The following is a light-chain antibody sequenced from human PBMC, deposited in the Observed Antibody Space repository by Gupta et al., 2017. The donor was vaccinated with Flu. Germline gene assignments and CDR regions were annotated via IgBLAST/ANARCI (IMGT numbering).Light chain of an antibody. Sequence: TTRAPAPVASRSRHSLPRQSGSNTLAWYLQKPGQSPQLLIYVGSNRAPGVPARFSGSGSGTDFTLKISSLESEDFAVYYCMQCLPAPCTFGQGTKLEIK. CDR3: MQCLPAPCT. J-gene: IGKJ2*02. V-gene: IGKV2-28*01. CDR1: HSLPRQSGSNT. CDR2: VGS.